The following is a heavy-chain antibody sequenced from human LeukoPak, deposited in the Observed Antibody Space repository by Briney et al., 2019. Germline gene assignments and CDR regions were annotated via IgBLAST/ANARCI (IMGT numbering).Heavy chain of an antibody. CDR3: ARAPLYYDSSALDY. CDR1: SGSIRDYY. CDR2: IYYTGST. J-gene: IGHJ4*02. V-gene: IGHV4-59*01. D-gene: IGHD3-22*01. Sequence: SETLSLTCTVSSGSIRDYYWSWIRQPPGKGLEWIGYIYYTGSTTSNPSLKSRVTISVDTSKNQFSLKLSSVTAADTAVYYCARAPLYYDSSALDYWGQGTLVTVSS.